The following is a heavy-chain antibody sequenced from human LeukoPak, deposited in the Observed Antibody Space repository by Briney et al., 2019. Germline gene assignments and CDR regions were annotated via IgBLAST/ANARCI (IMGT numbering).Heavy chain of an antibody. CDR2: ISYDGSNK. V-gene: IGHV3-30*01. CDR3: ARGPTYYYDSSGYLDY. J-gene: IGHJ4*02. Sequence: GRSLRLSCAASGFTFSSYAMHWVRQAPGKGLEWVAVISYDGSNKYYADSVKGRFTISRDNSKNTPYLQMNSLRAEDTAVYYCARGPTYYYDSSGYLDYWGQGTLVTVSS. D-gene: IGHD3-22*01. CDR1: GFTFSSYA.